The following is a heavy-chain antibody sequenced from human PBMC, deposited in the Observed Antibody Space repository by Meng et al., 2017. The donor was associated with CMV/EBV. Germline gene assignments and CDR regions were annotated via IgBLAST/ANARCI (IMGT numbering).Heavy chain of an antibody. CDR3: ARESWFPCYYGMDV. V-gene: IGHV3-48*04. J-gene: IGHJ6*02. CDR1: GFTFSSYS. Sequence: GGSLRLSCAASGFTFSSYSMNWVRQAPGKGLEWVSYISSSSSTIYYADSVKGRFTISRDNAKNSLYLQMNSLRAEDTAVYYCARESWFPCYYGMDVWGQGTTVTVSS. D-gene: IGHD3-10*01. CDR2: ISSSSSTI.